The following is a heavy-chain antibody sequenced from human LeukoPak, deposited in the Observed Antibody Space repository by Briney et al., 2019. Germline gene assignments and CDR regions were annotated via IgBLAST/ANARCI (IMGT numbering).Heavy chain of an antibody. J-gene: IGHJ4*02. D-gene: IGHD1-1*01. CDR3: ECRGERRGANWDY. Sequence: SETLSLTCAVYGGSFSGYYWSWIRQPPGKGLEWIGEINHSGSTNYNPSLKSRVTISVDTSKNQFSLKLSSVTAADTAVHYCECRGERRGANWDYWGQGTLVTVSS. CDR1: GGSFSGYY. V-gene: IGHV4-34*01. CDR2: INHSGST.